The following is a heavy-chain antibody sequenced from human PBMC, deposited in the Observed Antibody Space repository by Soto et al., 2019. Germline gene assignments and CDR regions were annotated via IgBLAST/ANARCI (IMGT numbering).Heavy chain of an antibody. J-gene: IGHJ6*02. V-gene: IGHV4-4*07. D-gene: IGHD3-10*01. CDR1: GGSLSRYY. Sequence: PSETLSLTCTVSGGSLSRYYWSWIRQPAGKGLEYIGHIFSSGSTNYNPSRKSRVTMSVDTFQNQFSLRLRSVTAADSAVYYCARTRMVRGVTLGSYYYCGIDVWGQGTTVTVSS. CDR2: IFSSGST. CDR3: ARTRMVRGVTLGSYYYCGIDV.